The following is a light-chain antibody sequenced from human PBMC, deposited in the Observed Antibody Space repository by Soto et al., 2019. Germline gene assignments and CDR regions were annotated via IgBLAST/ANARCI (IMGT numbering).Light chain of an antibody. CDR2: LGS. CDR3: MQARQTGFS. CDR1: QSLLHSNGYDY. V-gene: IGKV2-28*01. Sequence: DIGMTQSPLSLPVTPGEPASISCRSSQSLLHSNGYDYLDWYLQKPGQSPHHLMYLGSNRASGVPERFSGSGSGTVFPLKISRVEAEDVWVYCCMQARQTGFSFDAGPKVDIK. J-gene: IGKJ3*01.